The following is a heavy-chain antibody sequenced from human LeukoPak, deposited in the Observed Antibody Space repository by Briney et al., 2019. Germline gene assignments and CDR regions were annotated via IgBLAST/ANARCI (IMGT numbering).Heavy chain of an antibody. J-gene: IGHJ2*01. CDR3: ARDGWYYDFWSGKNWYFDL. CDR2: INPSGGDT. Sequence: ASVKVSCKASGYTFTSYYIHWVRQAPGQGREWMGIINPSGGDTHYAQKFQGRLTMTRDTSTSTVYMELRSLRSEDTAVYYCARDGWYYDFWSGKNWYFDLWGRGTLVTVSS. D-gene: IGHD3-3*01. CDR1: GYTFTSYY. V-gene: IGHV1-46*03.